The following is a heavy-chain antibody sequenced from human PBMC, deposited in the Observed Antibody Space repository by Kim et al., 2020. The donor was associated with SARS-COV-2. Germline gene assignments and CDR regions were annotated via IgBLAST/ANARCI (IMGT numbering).Heavy chain of an antibody. CDR3: AKDEGYLAWFTVYYGMDV. V-gene: IGHV3-30*04. Sequence: GGSLRLSCAASGFTFSNYALHWVRQAPGKGLEWVAIISYDGSNKYYADSVKGRYTISRDNSKNTLYLQMNSLRADDTAMYYCAKDEGYLAWFTVYYGMDV. CDR2: ISYDGSNK. J-gene: IGHJ6*01. D-gene: IGHD3-9*01. CDR1: GFTFSNYA.